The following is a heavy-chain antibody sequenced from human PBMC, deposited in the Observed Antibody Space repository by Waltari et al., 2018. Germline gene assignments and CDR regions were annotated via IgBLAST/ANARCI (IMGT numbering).Heavy chain of an antibody. CDR3: ARGNGGYSD. V-gene: IGHV4-34*02. Sequence: QVQLQQWGAGLLKPSETLSLTCGVSGGSFSGYYWGWIRQPPGKGLEWIGEVDHGGSAPNHPSLKSRVTMSVDTSSNQFSLKMISVTAADTAVYYCARGNGGYSDWGPGALVAVSS. J-gene: IGHJ4*02. CDR2: VDHGGSA. D-gene: IGHD1-26*01. CDR1: GGSFSGYY.